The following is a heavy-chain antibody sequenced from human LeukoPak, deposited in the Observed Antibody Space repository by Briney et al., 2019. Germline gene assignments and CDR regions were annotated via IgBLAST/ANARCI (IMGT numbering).Heavy chain of an antibody. CDR3: ARDNYGSGYFDL. D-gene: IGHD4-17*01. J-gene: IGHJ2*01. Sequence: SETLSLTCTVSGGSISSYYWSWIRQPPGKGLEWIGYIYYSGSTNYNPSLKSRVTTSVDTSKNQFSLKLSSVTAADTAVYYCARDNYGSGYFDLWGRGTLVTVSS. V-gene: IGHV4-59*12. CDR1: GGSISSYY. CDR2: IYYSGST.